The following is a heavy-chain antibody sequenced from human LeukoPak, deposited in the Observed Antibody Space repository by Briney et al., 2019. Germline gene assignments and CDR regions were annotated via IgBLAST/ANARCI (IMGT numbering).Heavy chain of an antibody. CDR3: ARDYYDSSGYYSGGAFDI. CDR1: GGSISSSSYY. CDR2: IYYSGST. J-gene: IGHJ3*02. Sequence: SETLSLTCTVSGGSISSSSYYWGWIRQPPGKGLEWIGSIYYSGSTYYNPSLKSRVTISVDTSKNQFSLKLSSVTAADTAVYYCARDYYDSSGYYSGGAFDIWGQGTMVTVSS. V-gene: IGHV4-39*07. D-gene: IGHD3-22*01.